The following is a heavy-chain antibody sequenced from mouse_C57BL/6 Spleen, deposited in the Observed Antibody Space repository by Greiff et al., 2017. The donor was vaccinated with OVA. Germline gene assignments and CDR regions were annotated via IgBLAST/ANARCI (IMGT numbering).Heavy chain of an antibody. V-gene: IGHV1-64*01. D-gene: IGHD2-1*01. CDR1: GYTFTSYW. J-gene: IGHJ4*01. Sequence: QVQLQQPGAELVKPGASVKLSCKASGYTFTSYWMHWVKQRPGQGLEWIGMIHPNSGSTNYNQKFKSKATLTVDKSSSTAYMQLSSLTSEDSAVSSCEGSAIYYGTNDGNYYAMDYWGQGTSVTVSS. CDR3: EGSAIYYGTNDGNYYAMDY. CDR2: IHPNSGST.